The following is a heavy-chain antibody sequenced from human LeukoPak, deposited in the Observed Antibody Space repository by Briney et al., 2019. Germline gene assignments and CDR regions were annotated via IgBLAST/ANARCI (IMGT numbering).Heavy chain of an antibody. CDR3: AREGGSSTDGGEYFQH. CDR2: MNPNSGNT. J-gene: IGHJ1*01. D-gene: IGHD2-2*01. CDR1: GYTFTSYD. Sequence: GASVKVSCKASGYTFTSYDINWVRQATGQGLEWMGWMNPNSGNTGYAQKFQGRVTMTRNTSISTAYMELSRLRSDDTAVYYCAREGGSSTDGGEYFQHWGQGTLVTVSS. V-gene: IGHV1-8*01.